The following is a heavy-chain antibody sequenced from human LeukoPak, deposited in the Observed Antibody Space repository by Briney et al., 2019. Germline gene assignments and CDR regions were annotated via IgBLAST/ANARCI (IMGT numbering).Heavy chain of an antibody. CDR1: GFTFSSYD. CDR3: ARDGGAAAGTYYYGMDV. J-gene: IGHJ6*02. Sequence: PGGSLRLSCAASGFTFSSYDMHWVRQATGKGLEWVSAIGTAGDTYYPGSVKGRFTISRENAKNSLYLQMNSLRAGDTAVYYCARDGGAAAGTYYYGMDVWGQGTTVTVSS. D-gene: IGHD6-13*01. V-gene: IGHV3-13*04. CDR2: IGTAGDT.